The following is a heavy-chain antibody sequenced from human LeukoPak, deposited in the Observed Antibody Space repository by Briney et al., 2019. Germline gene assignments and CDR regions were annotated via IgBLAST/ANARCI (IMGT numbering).Heavy chain of an antibody. CDR3: ARDYSNYRGLDY. D-gene: IGHD4-11*01. J-gene: IGHJ4*02. CDR1: GFTFSSYS. Sequence: GGSLRLSCAASGFTFSSYSMNWVRQAPGKGLEWVSSISSSSSYIYYADSVKGRFTISRDNAKNSLYLQMNSLKTEDTAVYYCARDYSNYRGLDYWGQGTLVTVSS. V-gene: IGHV3-21*01. CDR2: ISSSSSYI.